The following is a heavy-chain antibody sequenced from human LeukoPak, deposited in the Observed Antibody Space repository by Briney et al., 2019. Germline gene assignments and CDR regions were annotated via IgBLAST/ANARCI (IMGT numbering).Heavy chain of an antibody. D-gene: IGHD6-19*01. Sequence: PGGSLRLSCAASGFIFDHYAMHWVRQAPGKGLEWVSGISWNSGTIGYADSVKGRFTISRDNSKSSLYLQMNSLRAEDTALYYCAKINAQWLNYYYFYMDVWGKGTTVTVSS. CDR1: GFIFDHYA. CDR3: AKINAQWLNYYYFYMDV. J-gene: IGHJ6*03. CDR2: ISWNSGTI. V-gene: IGHV3-9*01.